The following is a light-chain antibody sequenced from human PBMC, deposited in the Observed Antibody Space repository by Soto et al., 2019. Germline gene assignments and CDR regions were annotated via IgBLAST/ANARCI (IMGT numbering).Light chain of an antibody. V-gene: IGLV1-51*01. Sequence: QSVLTQPPSVSAAPGQTVTISCSGISSNIGNTYVSWFQQLPGTAPKLLIYDNNKRPSGIPDRFSGSKSGTSATLGITGLQTGDEADYYCGTWDSNLSVGLFGGGNQLTVL. CDR1: SSNIGNTY. CDR3: GTWDSNLSVGL. J-gene: IGLJ2*01. CDR2: DNN.